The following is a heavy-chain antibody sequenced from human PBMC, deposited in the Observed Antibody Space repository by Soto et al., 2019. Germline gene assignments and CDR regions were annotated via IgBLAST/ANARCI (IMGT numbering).Heavy chain of an antibody. J-gene: IGHJ4*02. V-gene: IGHV1-46*01. D-gene: IGHD6-13*01. Sequence: QVQLVQSGAEVKKPGASVKVSCRTSGYTFTHYYIHWVRQAPGQGLEWLGIINPASGGTNYAQDFQGRVTLDMDTSTNTVHMGLSGLGAEDTAIFYCARDLAAGDHWGQGTLVTVSS. CDR2: INPASGGT. CDR3: ARDLAAGDH. CDR1: GYTFTHYY.